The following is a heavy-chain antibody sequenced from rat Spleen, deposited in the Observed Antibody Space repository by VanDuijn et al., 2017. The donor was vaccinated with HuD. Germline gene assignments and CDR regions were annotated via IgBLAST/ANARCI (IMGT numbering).Heavy chain of an antibody. J-gene: IGHJ2*01. Sequence: EVQLVESGGGLVQPGRSLKLSCAAAGFSFSKCGMARVRTAPTKGLEWVASIHTGGGYTYYRDSLKGRFTIARDNAKSTLFLQMDRLRSEDTATYYCAREAGIPFNYFDYWGQGVMVTVSS. CDR3: AREAGIPFNYFDY. V-gene: IGHV5S13*01. D-gene: IGHD1-4*01. CDR1: GFSFSKCG. CDR2: IHTGGGYT.